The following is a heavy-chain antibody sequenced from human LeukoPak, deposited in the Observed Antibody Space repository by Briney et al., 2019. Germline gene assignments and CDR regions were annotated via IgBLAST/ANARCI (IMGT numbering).Heavy chain of an antibody. J-gene: IGHJ4*02. CDR2: IYYSGST. D-gene: IGHD3-16*02. CDR3: ARDRRFYDYVWGSYRSCFDY. Sequence: PSETLSLTCTVSGGSISSSSYSWGWIRQPPGKGLEWIGSIYYSGSTNYNPSLKSRVTISVDTSKNQFSLKLSSVTAADTAVYYCARDRRFYDYVWGSYRSCFDYWGQGTLVTVSS. V-gene: IGHV4-39*07. CDR1: GGSISSSSYS.